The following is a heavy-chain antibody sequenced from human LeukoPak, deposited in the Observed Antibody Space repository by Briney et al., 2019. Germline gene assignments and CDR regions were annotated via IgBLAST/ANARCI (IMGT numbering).Heavy chain of an antibody. CDR2: IYYSGST. CDR3: ARTGTGYLTFDY. V-gene: IGHV4-31*03. D-gene: IGHD3/OR15-3a*01. Sequence: SETLSPTCTVSGGSISSGGYYWSWIRQHPGKGLEWIGYIYYSGSTYYNPSLKSRVTISVDTSKNQFSLKLSSVTAADTAVYYCARTGTGYLTFDYWGQGTLVTVSS. J-gene: IGHJ4*02. CDR1: GGSISSGGYY.